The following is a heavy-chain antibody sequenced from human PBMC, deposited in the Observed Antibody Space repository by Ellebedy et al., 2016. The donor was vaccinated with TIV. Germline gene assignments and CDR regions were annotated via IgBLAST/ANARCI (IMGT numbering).Heavy chain of an antibody. CDR3: ARSRSMGPFDY. V-gene: IGHV4-34*01. Sequence: SETLSLXXVVYDGSFSSYYWNWIRQPPGKGLEWIGEVNHSGSTNYNPSLKSRGTISVDTSKNQFSLKLRYVTAADTAVYYCARSRSMGPFDYWGQGILVTVSS. D-gene: IGHD2-8*01. CDR1: DGSFSSYY. J-gene: IGHJ4*02. CDR2: VNHSGST.